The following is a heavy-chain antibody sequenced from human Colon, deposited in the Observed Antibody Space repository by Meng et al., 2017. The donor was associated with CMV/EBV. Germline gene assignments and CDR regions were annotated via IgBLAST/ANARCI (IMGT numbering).Heavy chain of an antibody. CDR2: IVPIFVTP. D-gene: IGHD5-24*01. V-gene: IGHV1-69*01. J-gene: IGHJ4*02. Sequence: VRLVQSGAGVKKPGSSVKVSCRTSGGSFSNYAVSWVRPAPGQGLEWMGGIVPIFVTPIYAQKFQGRVTVTADESTSTAYMELSSLTSEDTAIYYCARARDRDGLYNFDSWGQGTLVTVSS. CDR1: GGSFSNYA. CDR3: ARARDRDGLYNFDS.